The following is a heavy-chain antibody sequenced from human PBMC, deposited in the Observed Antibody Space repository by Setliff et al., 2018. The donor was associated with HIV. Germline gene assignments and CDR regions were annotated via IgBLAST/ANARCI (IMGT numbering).Heavy chain of an antibody. CDR3: ARVGSVIQVTLFGMDV. J-gene: IGHJ6*02. CDR2: ITYSGST. D-gene: IGHD5-18*01. Sequence: PSETLSLTCSVSGGSISRVGYYWSWIRQHPGKGLEWIGYITYSGSTYYNPPLMSRVSISPATSKNQFSLKLNSVTAADTAVYYCARVGSVIQVTLFGMDVWGQGTTVTV. CDR1: GGSISRVGYY. V-gene: IGHV4-31*03.